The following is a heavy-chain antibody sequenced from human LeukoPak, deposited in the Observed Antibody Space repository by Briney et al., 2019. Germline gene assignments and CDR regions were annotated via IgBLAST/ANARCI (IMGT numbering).Heavy chain of an antibody. CDR3: ARQSDYGGNSDY. CDR1: GYTFTGFY. J-gene: IGHJ4*02. V-gene: IGHV1-2*02. Sequence: ASVKVSCKASGYTFTGFYMHWVRQAPGQGLEWMGWVNPNSGGTNFAQKFQGRVTMTRDTSISTAYMELSSLKASDTAMYYCARQSDYGGNSDYWGQGTLVTVSS. D-gene: IGHD4-23*01. CDR2: VNPNSGGT.